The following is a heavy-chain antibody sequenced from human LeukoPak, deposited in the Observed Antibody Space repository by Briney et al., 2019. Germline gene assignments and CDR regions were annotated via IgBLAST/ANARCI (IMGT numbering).Heavy chain of an antibody. V-gene: IGHV4-30-4*01. Sequence: SETLSLTCTVSGGSISSGDYYWSWIRQPPGKGLEWIGYIYYSGSTYYNPSLKSRVTISVDTSKNQFSLKLSSVTAADTAVYYCARGWNGIVWFDPWRQGTLVTVSS. J-gene: IGHJ5*02. CDR1: GGSISSGDYY. D-gene: IGHD1-1*01. CDR3: ARGWNGIVWFDP. CDR2: IYYSGST.